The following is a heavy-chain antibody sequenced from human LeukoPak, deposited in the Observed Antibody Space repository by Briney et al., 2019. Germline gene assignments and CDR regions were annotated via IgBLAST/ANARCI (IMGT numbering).Heavy chain of an antibody. V-gene: IGHV3-30*04. J-gene: IGHJ4*02. CDR1: GFTFSNYA. CDR3: ARDLAYSRLDY. D-gene: IGHD5-18*01. CDR2: IATDGRDE. Sequence: GGSLRLSCAASGFTFSNYAMHWVRQAPGKGLEWVAVIATDGRDEHHADSVKGRFTISRDNSKNTLYLQMNSLRAEDTAVYYCARDLAYSRLDYWGQGMLVTVSS.